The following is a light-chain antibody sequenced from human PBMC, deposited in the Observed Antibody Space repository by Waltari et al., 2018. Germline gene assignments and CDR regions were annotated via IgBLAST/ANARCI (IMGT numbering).Light chain of an antibody. CDR3: ETWDSNTRV. CDR2: LEGSGRD. J-gene: IGLJ3*02. Sequence: QPVLTQSSSASAALGSSVKLTCTLSSGHRNYVIAWHQQQPGEAPRFLMTLEGSGRDNKGSGVPDRFSGSSFGADRYLTISNRQSEDEAEYYCETWDSNTRVFGGGTKLTVL. CDR1: SGHRNYV. V-gene: IGLV4-60*03.